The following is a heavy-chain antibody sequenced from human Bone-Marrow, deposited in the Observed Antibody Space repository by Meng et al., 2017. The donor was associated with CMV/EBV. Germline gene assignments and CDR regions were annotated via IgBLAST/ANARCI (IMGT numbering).Heavy chain of an antibody. CDR2: IYYSGST. V-gene: IGHV4-39*07. CDR1: GGSISSSSYY. Sequence: GSLRLSCTVSGGSISSSSYYWGWIRQPPGKGLEWIGSIYYSGSTYYNPSLKSRVTISVDTSKNQFSLKLSSVTAADTAVYYCARIVGATLYYYYGMDVWGQGPTVTVSS. CDR3: ARIVGATLYYYYGMDV. D-gene: IGHD1-26*01. J-gene: IGHJ6*02.